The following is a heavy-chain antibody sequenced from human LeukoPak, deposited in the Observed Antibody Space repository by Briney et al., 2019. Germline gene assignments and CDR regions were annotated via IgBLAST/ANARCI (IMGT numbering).Heavy chain of an antibody. V-gene: IGHV1-24*01. CDR1: GYTLTELS. D-gene: IGHD3-22*01. Sequence: ASVKVSCKVSGYTLTELSMHWVRQAPGKGLEWMGGFDPEGGETIYAQKFQGRVTMTEDTSTDTAYMELSSLRSEDTAVYYCATDFYYYDSSGYYDYWGQGTLVTVSS. J-gene: IGHJ4*02. CDR2: FDPEGGET. CDR3: ATDFYYYDSSGYYDY.